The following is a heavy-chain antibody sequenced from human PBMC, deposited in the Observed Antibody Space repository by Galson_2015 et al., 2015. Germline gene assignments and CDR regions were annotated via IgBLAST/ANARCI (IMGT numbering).Heavy chain of an antibody. CDR1: GYTFTSYA. Sequence: SVKVSCKASGYTFTSYAMHWVRQAPGQRLEWMGWINAGNGNTKYSQKFQGRVTITRDTSASTAYMELSSLRSEDTAVYYWARARDCGGDCLDYWGQGTLVTVSS. D-gene: IGHD2-21*02. CDR2: INAGNGNT. J-gene: IGHJ4*02. V-gene: IGHV1-3*01. CDR3: ARARDCGGDCLDY.